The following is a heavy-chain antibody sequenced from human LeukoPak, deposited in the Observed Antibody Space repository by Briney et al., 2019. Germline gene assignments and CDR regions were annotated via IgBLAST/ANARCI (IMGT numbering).Heavy chain of an antibody. Sequence: SEALSLTCAVYGGSFSGYYWSWIRQPAGKGLEWIGRIYTSGSTNYNPSLKSRVTMSVDTSKNQFSLKLSSVTAADTAVYYCARGNCGGDCYSYGMNDYWGQGTLVTVSS. CDR3: ARGNCGGDCYSYGMNDY. D-gene: IGHD2-21*02. CDR2: IYTSGST. CDR1: GGSFSGYY. J-gene: IGHJ4*02. V-gene: IGHV4-59*10.